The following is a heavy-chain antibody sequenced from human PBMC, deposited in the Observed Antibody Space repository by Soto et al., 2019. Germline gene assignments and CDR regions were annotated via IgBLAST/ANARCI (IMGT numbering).Heavy chain of an antibody. Sequence: SVKVSCKASGGTFSSYAISWVRQAPGQGLEWMGGIIPIFGTANYAQKFQGRVTITADESTSTAYMELSSLRSEDTAVYYCARDGVNAMRVTDSSSWPYYYYGMDVWGQGTRVTVSS. CDR3: ARDGVNAMRVTDSSSWPYYYYGMDV. J-gene: IGHJ6*02. CDR2: IIPIFGTA. CDR1: GGTFSSYA. D-gene: IGHD6-13*01. V-gene: IGHV1-69*13.